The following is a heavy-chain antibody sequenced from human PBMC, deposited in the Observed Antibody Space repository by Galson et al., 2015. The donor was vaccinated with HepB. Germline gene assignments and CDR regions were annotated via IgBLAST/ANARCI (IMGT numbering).Heavy chain of an antibody. CDR2: ISGSGGST. J-gene: IGHJ6*02. D-gene: IGHD4-17*01. CDR3: ARYDYGDYGYYYYGMDV. V-gene: IGHV3-23*01. Sequence: SLRLSCAASGFTFSSYAMSWVRQAPGKGLEWVSAISGSGGSTYYADSVKGRFTISRDNSKNTLYLQMNSLRAEDTAVYYCARYDYGDYGYYYYGMDVWGQGTTVTVSS. CDR1: GFTFSSYA.